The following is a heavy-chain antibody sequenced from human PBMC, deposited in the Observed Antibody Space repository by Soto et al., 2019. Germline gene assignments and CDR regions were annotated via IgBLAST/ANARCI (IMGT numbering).Heavy chain of an antibody. J-gene: IGHJ5*02. CDR1: GFTFSSYG. D-gene: IGHD3-22*01. CDR3: AKGGYYDSSGGSWFDP. V-gene: IGHV3-30*18. CDR2: ISYDGSNK. Sequence: QVQLVESEGGVVQPGRSLRLSCAASGFTFSSYGMHWVRQAPGKGLEWVAVISYDGSNKYYADSVKGRFTISRDNSKNTLYLQMNSLRAEDTAVYYCAKGGYYDSSGGSWFDPWGQGTLVTVSS.